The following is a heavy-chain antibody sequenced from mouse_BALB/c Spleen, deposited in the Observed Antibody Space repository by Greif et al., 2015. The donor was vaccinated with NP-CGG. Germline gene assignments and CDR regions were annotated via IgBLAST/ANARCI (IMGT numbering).Heavy chain of an antibody. V-gene: IGHV5-6-5*01. CDR1: GFTFSSYA. Sequence: EVNVVESGGGLVKPGGSLKLSCAASGFTFSSYAMSWVRQTPEKRLEWVASISSGGSTYYPDSVKGRFTISRDNARNILYLQMSSLRSEDTAMYYCARGGGNFAWFAYWGQGTLVTVSA. D-gene: IGHD2-1*01. J-gene: IGHJ3*01. CDR3: ARGGGNFAWFAY. CDR2: ISSGGST.